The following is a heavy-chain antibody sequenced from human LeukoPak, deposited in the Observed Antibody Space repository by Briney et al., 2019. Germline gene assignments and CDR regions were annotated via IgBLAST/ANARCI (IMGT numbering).Heavy chain of an antibody. J-gene: IGHJ4*02. CDR2: ISAYNGNT. CDR3: ARGDYDILPGYLSHDY. D-gene: IGHD3-9*01. Sequence: ASVKVSFKASGYTFTSYGISWVRQAPGQGLEWMGWISAYNGNTNYAQKLQGRVTMTTDTSTSTAYMELRSLRSDDTAVYYCARGDYDILPGYLSHDYWGQGTLVTVPS. CDR1: GYTFTSYG. V-gene: IGHV1-18*01.